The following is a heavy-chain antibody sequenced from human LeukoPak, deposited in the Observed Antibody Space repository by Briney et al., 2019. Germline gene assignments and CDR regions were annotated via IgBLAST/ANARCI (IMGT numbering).Heavy chain of an antibody. J-gene: IGHJ4*02. D-gene: IGHD5-12*01. Sequence: KPSETLSLTCTVSGGSIRSSTYYWGWIRQHPGKGLEWIGYIYYSGSTFYNPSLKSRVTISVDTSKNQFSLRLSSVTAADTAVYYCAREPRGGGYSFDYWGQGTLVTVSS. V-gene: IGHV4-31*03. CDR2: IYYSGST. CDR1: GGSIRSSTYY. CDR3: AREPRGGGYSFDY.